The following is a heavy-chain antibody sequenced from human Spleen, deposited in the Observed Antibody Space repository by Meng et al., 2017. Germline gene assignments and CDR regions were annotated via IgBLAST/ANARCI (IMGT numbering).Heavy chain of an antibody. CDR2: IYHSGIT. CDR1: GGSISSSNW. J-gene: IGHJ4*02. V-gene: IGHV4-4*02. CDR3: ARDPTGGEDHQRV. D-gene: IGHD1-14*01. Sequence: QVLLQESGPGLGKRSGTRSRTCAVSGGSISSSNWWSWVRQPPGKGLEWIGKIYHSGITIYNPSLKSRVTMSVDNSKNQFSLKLNSMTAADTAVYYCARDPTGGEDHQRVWGQGTLVTVSS.